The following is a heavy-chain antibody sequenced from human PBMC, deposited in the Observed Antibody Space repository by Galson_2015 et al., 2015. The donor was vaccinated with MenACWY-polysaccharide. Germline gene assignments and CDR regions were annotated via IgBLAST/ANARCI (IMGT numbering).Heavy chain of an antibody. Sequence: SLRLRCAASGFSFSAYGMSWGGQAPGRGLEWVSGSGSGGGLYYADSVKGRFTVSRDKSKNTLYLQMNNLRAEDTAIYYCAKVGPRSSWTMGVDYWGQGTLVTVSS. V-gene: IGHV3-23*01. J-gene: IGHJ4*02. CDR3: AKVGPRSSWTMGVDY. CDR1: GFSFSAYG. D-gene: IGHD6-13*01. CDR2: SGSGGGL.